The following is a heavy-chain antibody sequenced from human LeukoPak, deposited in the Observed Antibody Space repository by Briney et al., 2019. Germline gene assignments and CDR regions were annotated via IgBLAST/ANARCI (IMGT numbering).Heavy chain of an antibody. CDR2: INPTGGST. CDR3: ARDHYHKIHSVMVTAPDY. CDR1: GYTFTSYY. D-gene: IGHD2-21*02. J-gene: IGHJ4*02. V-gene: IGHV1-46*01. Sequence: ASVKVSCKASGYTFTSYYMHWVRQAPGEGLEWKGIINPTGGSTSYAQKFQGRVTMTRDTSTSTVCMELSSLRSEDTAVYYCARDHYHKIHSVMVTAPDYWGQGTLVIVSS.